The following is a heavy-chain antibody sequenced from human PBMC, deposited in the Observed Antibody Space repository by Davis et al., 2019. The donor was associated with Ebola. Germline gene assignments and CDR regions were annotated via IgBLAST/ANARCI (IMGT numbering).Heavy chain of an antibody. CDR3: AKAMASSDDTTDNDY. CDR1: GFTFSSYW. CDR2: INSDGSST. J-gene: IGHJ4*02. V-gene: IGHV3-74*01. Sequence: GESLKISCAASGFTFSSYWMHWVRQAPGKGLVWVSRINSDGSSTSYADSVKGRFTISRDNAKNTLYLQMNSLRAEDTAVYYCAKAMASSDDTTDNDYWGQGTLVTVSS. D-gene: IGHD6-13*01.